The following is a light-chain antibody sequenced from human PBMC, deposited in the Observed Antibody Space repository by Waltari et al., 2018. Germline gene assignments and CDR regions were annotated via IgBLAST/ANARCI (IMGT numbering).Light chain of an antibody. V-gene: IGLV1-51*01. CDR2: NIT. J-gene: IGLJ3*02. CDR1: SSNIGHAQ. CDR3: GTWDSSLRTVL. Sequence: QSVLTPPPSLPAAPGPKVTNPCPGTSSNIGHAQSLWHQKIPATAPKLLIYNITERPSGIPARFSGSRSGTSATLDITGVQTGDEAHYYCGTWDSSLRTVLFGGGTKLTVL.